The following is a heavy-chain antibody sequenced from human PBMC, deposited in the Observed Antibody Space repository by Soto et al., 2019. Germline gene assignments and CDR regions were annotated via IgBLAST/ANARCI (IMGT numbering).Heavy chain of an antibody. V-gene: IGHV3-11*06. CDR1: GFTLSDYY. J-gene: IGHJ4*02. CDR3: ARGSPRDFWSGYYFDY. Sequence: GGSLRLSCAASGFTLSDYYMSWIRQAPGKGLEWVSYISSSSSYTNYADSVKGRFTISRDNAKNSLYLQMNSPRAEDTAVYYCARGSPRDFWSGYYFDYWGQGTLVTVSS. D-gene: IGHD3-3*01. CDR2: ISSSSSYT.